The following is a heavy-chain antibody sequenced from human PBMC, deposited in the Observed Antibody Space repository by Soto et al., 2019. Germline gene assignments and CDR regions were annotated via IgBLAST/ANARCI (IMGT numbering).Heavy chain of an antibody. Sequence: EVQLLESGGGLVQPGGSLRLSCAASRFTFSTYAMSWVRQAPGKGLEWVSGISGSGGSTYYADSVKGRFTISRDNVKNTLYLQMNSLRAEDTAVYCCARSPNYDFWSGYTNWFDPWGQGTLVTVSS. D-gene: IGHD3-3*01. CDR1: RFTFSTYA. V-gene: IGHV3-23*01. J-gene: IGHJ5*02. CDR3: ARSPNYDFWSGYTNWFDP. CDR2: ISGSGGST.